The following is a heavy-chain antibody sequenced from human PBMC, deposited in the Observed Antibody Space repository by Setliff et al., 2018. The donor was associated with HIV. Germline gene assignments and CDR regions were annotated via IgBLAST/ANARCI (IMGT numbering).Heavy chain of an antibody. J-gene: IGHJ6*03. CDR3: ARDGTRLLAAMDV. V-gene: IGHV3-23*01. CDR1: GFTFNTYA. CDR2: IRGSGSST. Sequence: GGSLRLSCAASGFTFNTYAMNWVRQAPGKGLEWVSGIRGSGSSTYYADSVKGRFTISRDNSKNTLYLQMDSLRVEDTALYYCARDGTRLLAAMDVWGKGTTVTVSS.